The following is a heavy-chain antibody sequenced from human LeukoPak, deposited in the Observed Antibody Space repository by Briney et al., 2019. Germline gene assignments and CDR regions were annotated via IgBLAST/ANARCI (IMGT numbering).Heavy chain of an antibody. CDR2: ISSSSTI. D-gene: IGHD4-11*01. Sequence: HTGGSLRLSCAASGFTFSSYSMNWVRQAPGKGLEWVSHISSSSTIYYADSVKGRFTISRDNAKNSLYLQMNSLRAEDTAVYYCARVDYSNYLLIYYYYYMDVWGKGTTVTVSS. V-gene: IGHV3-48*01. CDR3: ARVDYSNYLLIYYYYYMDV. CDR1: GFTFSSYS. J-gene: IGHJ6*03.